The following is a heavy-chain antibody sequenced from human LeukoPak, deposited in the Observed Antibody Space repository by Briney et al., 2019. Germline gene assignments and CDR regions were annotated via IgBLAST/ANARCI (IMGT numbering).Heavy chain of an antibody. CDR1: GGSISSGGYY. CDR2: IYYSGST. V-gene: IGHV4-31*03. CDR3: ARGAGVVVVPAATYFDY. D-gene: IGHD2-2*01. Sequence: SQTLSLTCTVSGGSISSGGYYWSWIRQHPGKGLEWIGYIYYSGSTYYNPSLKSRVTISVDTSKNQFSLKLSSVTAADTAVYYCARGAGVVVVPAATYFDYWGQGTLVTVSS. J-gene: IGHJ4*02.